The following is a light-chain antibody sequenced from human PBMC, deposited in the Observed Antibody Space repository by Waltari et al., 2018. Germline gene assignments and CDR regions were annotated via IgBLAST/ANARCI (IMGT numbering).Light chain of an antibody. CDR2: TNS. CDR1: TANIGSNT. Sequence: QSVLTQPPSASGSPGQRVTISCSGSTANIGSNTVNWYQQIPGTAPKLLIYTNSQRTSGVLYRFSGYKSGTSGFLAISRVQSEDAADYYCAAWDDGLNGWVFGGRTRVSVL. J-gene: IGLJ3*02. CDR3: AAWDDGLNGWV. V-gene: IGLV1-44*01.